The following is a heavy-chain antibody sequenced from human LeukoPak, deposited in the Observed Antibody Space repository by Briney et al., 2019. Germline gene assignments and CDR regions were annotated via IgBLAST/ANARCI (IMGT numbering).Heavy chain of an antibody. CDR3: ATNGYYCMDV. CDR1: GGSISSSTNW. D-gene: IGHD2-8*01. J-gene: IGHJ6*03. Sequence: PSETLSLTCAVSGGSISSSTNWWSWVRQPPGKGLEWIGEIYHSGGTNYNPSLKSRITISVDKSQSQFSLKVNSLTAADTAVYYCATNGYYCMDVWGKGTTVTVSS. V-gene: IGHV4-4*02. CDR2: IYHSGGT.